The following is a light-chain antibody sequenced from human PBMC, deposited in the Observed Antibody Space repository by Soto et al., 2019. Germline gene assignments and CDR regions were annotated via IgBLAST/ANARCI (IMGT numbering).Light chain of an antibody. V-gene: IGKV3-20*01. CDR1: QSVSNNY. J-gene: IGKJ2*01. CDR2: GSS. CDR3: QQYGSSPPYT. Sequence: EVVLTQSPGTLSLSPGERATLSCRASQSVSNNYLAWYLQKPGQSPKLLIFGSSDRATGIPDRFSGSGSGTDFTLTISSLEPEDFAVYYCQQYGSSPPYTFGQGTKLEIK.